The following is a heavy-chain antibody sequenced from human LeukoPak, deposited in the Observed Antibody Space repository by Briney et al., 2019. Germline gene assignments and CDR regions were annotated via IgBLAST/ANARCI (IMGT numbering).Heavy chain of an antibody. V-gene: IGHV4-59*08. CDR1: GGSISGDH. J-gene: IGHJ3*02. CDR3: ARRNDFGI. CDR2: IYYSGST. Sequence: PSETLPLTCTVSGGSISGDHWNWIRQHPGKGLEWIGYIYYSGSTNYNPSLKSRVTISIDTSKNQFSLKLTSVTAADTAVYYCARRNDFGIWGQGTMVTVSS.